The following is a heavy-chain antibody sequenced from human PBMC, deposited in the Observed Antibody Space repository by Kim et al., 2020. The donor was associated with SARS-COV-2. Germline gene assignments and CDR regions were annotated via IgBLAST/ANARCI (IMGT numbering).Heavy chain of an antibody. Sequence: SETLSLTCAVYGGSFSGYYWSWIRQPPGKGLEWIGEINHSGSTNYNPSLKSRVTISVDTSKNQFSLKLSSVTAADTAVYYCSRMDSSGYLFDYWGQGTLVTVSS. CDR2: INHSGST. J-gene: IGHJ4*02. V-gene: IGHV4-34*01. D-gene: IGHD3-22*01. CDR3: SRMDSSGYLFDY. CDR1: GGSFSGYY.